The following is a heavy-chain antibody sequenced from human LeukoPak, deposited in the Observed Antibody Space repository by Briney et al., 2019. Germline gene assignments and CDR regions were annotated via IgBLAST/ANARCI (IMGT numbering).Heavy chain of an antibody. J-gene: IGHJ3*02. D-gene: IGHD3-10*01. Sequence: PGGSLRLSRAASGFTFSSYAMHWVRQAPGKGLEWVAVISYDGSNKYYADSVKGRFTISRDNSKNTLYLQMNSLRAEDTAVYYCARVFRGIWDAFDIWGQGTMVTVSS. V-gene: IGHV3-30*04. CDR2: ISYDGSNK. CDR3: ARVFRGIWDAFDI. CDR1: GFTFSSYA.